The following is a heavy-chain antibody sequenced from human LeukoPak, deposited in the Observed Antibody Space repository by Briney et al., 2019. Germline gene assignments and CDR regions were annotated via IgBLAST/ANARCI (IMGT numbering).Heavy chain of an antibody. D-gene: IGHD1-26*01. J-gene: IGHJ4*02. V-gene: IGHV3-30-3*01. CDR3: AKDIGGVD. Sequence: GRSLRLSCAASGFTFSSYAMHWVRQAPGKGLEWVAVISYDGSNKYYADSVKGRFTISRDNSKNTLYLQMNSLRAEDTAVYYCAKDIGGVDWGQGTLVTVSS. CDR1: GFTFSSYA. CDR2: ISYDGSNK.